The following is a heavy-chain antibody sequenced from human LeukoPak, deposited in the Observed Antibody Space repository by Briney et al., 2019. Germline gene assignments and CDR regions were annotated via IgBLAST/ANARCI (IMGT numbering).Heavy chain of an antibody. CDR1: GGSFSGYY. CDR3: ARDHAGDMDFDY. D-gene: IGHD1-14*01. V-gene: IGHV4-34*09. CDR2: IYYSGST. J-gene: IGHJ4*02. Sequence: SETLSLTCAVYGGSFSGYYWSWIRQPPGKGLEWIGYIYYSGSTYYNPSLKSRVTISVDTSKNQFSLKLSSVTAADTAVYYCARDHAGDMDFDYWGQGTLVTVSS.